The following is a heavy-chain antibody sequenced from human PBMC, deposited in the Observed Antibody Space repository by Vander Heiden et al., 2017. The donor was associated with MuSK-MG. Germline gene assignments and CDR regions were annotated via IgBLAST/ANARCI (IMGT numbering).Heavy chain of an antibody. J-gene: IGHJ5*02. CDR3: ARGRGIAAAGTGHNWFDP. Sequence: QVQLQQWGAGLLKPSETLSLTCAVYGGSFSGYYWSWIRQPPGKGLEWIGEINHSGSTNYNPSLKSRVTISVDTSKNQFSLKLSSVTAADTAVYYCARGRGIAAAGTGHNWFDPWGQGTLVTVSS. CDR1: GGSFSGYY. V-gene: IGHV4-34*01. CDR2: INHSGST. D-gene: IGHD6-13*01.